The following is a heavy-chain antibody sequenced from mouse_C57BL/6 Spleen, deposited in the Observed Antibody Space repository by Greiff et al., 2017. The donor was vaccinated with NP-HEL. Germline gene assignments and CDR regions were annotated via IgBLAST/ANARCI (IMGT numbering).Heavy chain of an antibody. D-gene: IGHD1-1*01. J-gene: IGHJ2*01. Sequence: QVQLQQPGAELVMPGASVKLSCKASGYTFTSYWMHWVKQRPGQGLEWIGEIDTSDSYTNYNQKFKGKSTLTVDKSSSPAYMQLSSLTSEDSAVYYCARRDYGSRYYFDYWGQGTTLTVSS. CDR3: ARRDYGSRYYFDY. CDR2: IDTSDSYT. V-gene: IGHV1-69*01. CDR1: GYTFTSYW.